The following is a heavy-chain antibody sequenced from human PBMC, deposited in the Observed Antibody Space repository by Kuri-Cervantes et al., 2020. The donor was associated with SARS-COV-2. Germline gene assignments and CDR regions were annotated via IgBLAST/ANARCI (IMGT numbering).Heavy chain of an antibody. CDR3: ARHGGYDHLRPPYSYYYYLDV. Sequence: GSLRLSCTVSGYSISSGYIWCLRRQPPGKGREWFGSLNHSGSTYYNPSLKSRVTIPVDTSKNTFSLKLSSVTAADTAVYYCARHGGYDHLRPPYSYYYYLDVWGKGTTVTVSS. V-gene: IGHV4-38-2*02. J-gene: IGHJ6*03. D-gene: IGHD5-12*01. CDR1: GYSISSGYI. CDR2: LNHSGST.